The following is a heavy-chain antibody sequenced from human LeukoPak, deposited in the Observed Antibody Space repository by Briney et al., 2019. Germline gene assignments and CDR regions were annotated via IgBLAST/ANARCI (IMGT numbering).Heavy chain of an antibody. J-gene: IGHJ4*02. CDR2: ISSSSSYI. CDR1: GFTFSIYS. D-gene: IGHD1-26*01. CDR3: ARVSDSGPDY. V-gene: IGHV3-21*01. Sequence: EGSLRLSCAASGFTFSIYSMNWVRQAPGKGLEWVSSISSSSSYIYYADSVKGRFTISRDNAKNSLYLQMNSLRAEDTAVYYCARVSDSGPDYWGQGTLVTVSS.